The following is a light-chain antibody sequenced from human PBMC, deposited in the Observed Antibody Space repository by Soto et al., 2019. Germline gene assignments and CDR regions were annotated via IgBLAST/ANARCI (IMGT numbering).Light chain of an antibody. CDR3: CSYAGNNNGV. CDR1: TSDVGAYNY. J-gene: IGLJ1*01. Sequence: QSALTQPPSASGSPGQSVAICCTGATSDVGAYNYVSWYQQHPGKAPKLIIYEVNKRPSGVPDRFSGSKSGNTASLTVSGLQAEDEADYYCCSYAGNNNGVFGTGTKLTVL. CDR2: EVN. V-gene: IGLV2-8*01.